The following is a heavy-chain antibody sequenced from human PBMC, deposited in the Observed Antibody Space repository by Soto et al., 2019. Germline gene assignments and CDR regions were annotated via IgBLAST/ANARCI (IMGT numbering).Heavy chain of an antibody. D-gene: IGHD3-10*01. V-gene: IGHV4-59*08. CDR2: IYYSGST. Sequence: PSETLSLTWTVSGGSISSYYWIWIRQPPGKGLEWIGYIYYSGSTNYNPSLKSRVTISVDTSISTAYLQWSSLKASDTAMYYCARHRGRGSTMVRGVIIPYYYYYMDVWGKGTTVTVSS. CDR3: ARHRGRGSTMVRGVIIPYYYYYMDV. CDR1: GGSISSYY. J-gene: IGHJ6*03.